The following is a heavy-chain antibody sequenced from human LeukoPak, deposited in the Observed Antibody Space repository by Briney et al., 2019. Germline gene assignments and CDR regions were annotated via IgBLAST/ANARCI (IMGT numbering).Heavy chain of an antibody. CDR1: GGSMSSYY. D-gene: IGHD1-26*01. CDR3: ARQPYMLGAYYFDY. V-gene: IGHV4-59*08. J-gene: IGHJ4*02. CDR2: IFYSGST. Sequence: PSETLSLTCTVSGGSMSSYYWSWIRQPPGRGVEWIGYIFYSGSTNYNPSLKSRVTLSVDTSKNQFSLKLGSVTAADTAVYYCARQPYMLGAYYFDYWGQGTLVTVSS.